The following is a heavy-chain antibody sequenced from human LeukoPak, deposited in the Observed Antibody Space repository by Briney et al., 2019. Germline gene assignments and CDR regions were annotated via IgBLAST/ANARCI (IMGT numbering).Heavy chain of an antibody. CDR2: IYYSGST. V-gene: IGHV4-59*01. J-gene: IGHJ4*02. CDR3: ARSPEMATTHFDY. Sequence: PSETLSLTCTVSGGSISSYYWSWIRQPPGKGLEWIGYIYYSGSTNYNPSLKSRVTISVDTSKNQFSLKLSSVTAADTAVYYCARSPEMATTHFDYWGQGTLVTVSS. D-gene: IGHD5-24*01. CDR1: GGSISSYY.